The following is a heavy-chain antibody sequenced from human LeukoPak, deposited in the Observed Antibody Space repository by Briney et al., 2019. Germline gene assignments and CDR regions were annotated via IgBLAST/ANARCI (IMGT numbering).Heavy chain of an antibody. CDR2: MNPNSGNT. CDR1: GYTFTSYD. J-gene: IGHJ6*02. Sequence: ASVKVSCKASGYTFTSYDINWVRQATGQGLEWMGWMNPNSGNTGYAQKFQGRVTMTRDTSISTAYMELSRLRSDDTAVYYCARSYSSLYYYYYGMDVWGQGTTVTVSS. CDR3: ARSYSSLYYYYYGMDV. V-gene: IGHV1-8*01. D-gene: IGHD2-15*01.